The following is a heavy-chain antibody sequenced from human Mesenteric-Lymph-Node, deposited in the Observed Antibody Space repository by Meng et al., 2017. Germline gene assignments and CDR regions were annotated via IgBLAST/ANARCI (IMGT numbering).Heavy chain of an antibody. Sequence: GSLRLSCAVYGGSFSGYYWSWIRQPPGKGLEWIGEINHSGSTNYNPSLKSRVTISVDTSKNQFSLKLSSVTAADTAVYYCARDPFGGKGGYWGQGTLVTVSS. D-gene: IGHD3-10*01. CDR1: GGSFSGYY. J-gene: IGHJ4*02. CDR3: ARDPFGGKGGY. V-gene: IGHV4-34*01. CDR2: INHSGST.